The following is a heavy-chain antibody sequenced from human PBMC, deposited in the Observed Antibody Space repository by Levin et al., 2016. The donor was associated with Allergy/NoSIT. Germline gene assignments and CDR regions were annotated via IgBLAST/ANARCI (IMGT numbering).Heavy chain of an antibody. J-gene: IGHJ5*02. Sequence: WIRQPPGKGLEWVSAISGSGGSTYYADSVKGRFTISRDNSKNTLYLQMNSLRAEDMAVYYCAKAEVYFTMIVAWGQGALVTVSS. CDR2: ISGSGGST. V-gene: IGHV3-23*01. D-gene: IGHD3-22*01. CDR3: AKAEVYFTMIVA.